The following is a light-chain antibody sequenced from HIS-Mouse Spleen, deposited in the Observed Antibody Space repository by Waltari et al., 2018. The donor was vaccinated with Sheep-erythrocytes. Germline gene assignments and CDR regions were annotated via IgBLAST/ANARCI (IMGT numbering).Light chain of an antibody. V-gene: IGLV6-57*04. CDR2: EDN. Sequence: NFMLTQPHSVSESPGKTVTISCTRRSGSIASNYVQWYQQRPGSAPTTVIYEDNQRPSGAPDRFAGSIDSSSNAATLTISGLKTEDEADYYCQSYDSSNQVFGGGTKLTVL. CDR3: QSYDSSNQV. J-gene: IGLJ3*02. CDR1: SGSIASNY.